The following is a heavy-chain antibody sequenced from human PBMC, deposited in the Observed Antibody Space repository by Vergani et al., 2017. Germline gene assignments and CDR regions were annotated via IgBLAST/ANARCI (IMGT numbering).Heavy chain of an antibody. CDR1: GGSFTSYH. D-gene: IGHD4-11*01. J-gene: IGHJ6*03. CDR3: ARVNTETNGHLYYFYYIDV. Sequence: QVQLQQWGGGLLKPSETLSLTCVVNGGSFTSYHWTWIRQSPGAGLEWVGDIDHTGRPDYNPSLKSRLTMSVDKSRNQFSLTLNSVTATDTAIYFCARVNTETNGHLYYFYYIDVWGQGTAVTVS. V-gene: IGHV4-34*01. CDR2: IDHTGRP.